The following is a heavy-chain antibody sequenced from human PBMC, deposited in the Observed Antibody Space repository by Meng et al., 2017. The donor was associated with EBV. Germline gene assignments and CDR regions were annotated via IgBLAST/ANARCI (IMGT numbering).Heavy chain of an antibody. CDR2: FLPTLGAP. J-gene: IGHJ4*02. D-gene: IGHD5-18*01. V-gene: IGHV1-69*01. Sequence: VQLVQSAAEVKKPGSSVTVSCKTSGGTFTSDAISWVRQAPGQGLEWLGGFLPTLGAPNYAQKFHGRVSITADESTSTHYMDLSSLRSEDTAVYYCASESGRGYTPDYWGQGTLVTVSS. CDR1: GGTFTSDA. CDR3: ASESGRGYTPDY.